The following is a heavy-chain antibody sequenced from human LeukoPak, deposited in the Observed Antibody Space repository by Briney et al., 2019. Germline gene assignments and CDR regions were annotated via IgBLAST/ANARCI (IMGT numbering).Heavy chain of an antibody. CDR3: ARLTSIAVAGRRFDY. Sequence: SETLSLTCTVSGGSITNFYWSWIRQPPGKGLEWIAYIFYSGSTNYNPSLKSRVTISVDTSKNQFSLKLSSVTAADTAVYYCARLTSIAVAGRRFDYWGQGTLVTVSS. V-gene: IGHV4-59*08. J-gene: IGHJ4*02. D-gene: IGHD6-19*01. CDR2: IFYSGST. CDR1: GGSITNFY.